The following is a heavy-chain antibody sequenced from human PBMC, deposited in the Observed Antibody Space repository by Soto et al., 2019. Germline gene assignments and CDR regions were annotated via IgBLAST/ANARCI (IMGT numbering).Heavy chain of an antibody. CDR2: ISYDGSNK. CDR1: GFTFISYG. CDR3: AKTGSGWYFDY. J-gene: IGHJ4*02. D-gene: IGHD6-19*01. Sequence: QPGGSLRLSCAASGFTFISYGMHWVRQAPGKGLEWVALISYDGSNKYYTDSVKGRFTISRDNSKNTLYLQMNSLRAEDTAVYYCAKTGSGWYFDYWGQGTLVTVSS. V-gene: IGHV3-30*18.